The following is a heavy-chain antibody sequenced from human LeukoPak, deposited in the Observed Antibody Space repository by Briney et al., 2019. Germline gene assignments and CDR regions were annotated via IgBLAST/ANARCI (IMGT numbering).Heavy chain of an antibody. V-gene: IGHV4-34*01. Sequence: SETLSLTCAVYGGSFSGYYWSWIRQPPGKGLEWIGEINRSGSTNYNPSLKSRVTISVDTSKNQFSLKLSSVTAADTAVYYCARGRGYSSGWYMDYWGQGTLVTVSS. CDR2: INRSGST. J-gene: IGHJ4*02. CDR1: GGSFSGYY. CDR3: ARGRGYSSGWYMDY. D-gene: IGHD6-19*01.